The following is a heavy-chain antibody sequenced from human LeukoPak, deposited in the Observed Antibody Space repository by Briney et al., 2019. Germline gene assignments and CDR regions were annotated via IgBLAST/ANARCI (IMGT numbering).Heavy chain of an antibody. CDR2: IRPEGTTT. V-gene: IGHV3-74*03. Sequence: PGGSLRLSCAASGFTFSTYWMHWVRQAPGKGLVWVARIRPEGTTTAYADSVKGRFTISRDNAKNTLFLQMNSLSAEDTAVYYCARDLDWILFDYWGQGTLATVSS. CDR3: ARDLDWILFDY. D-gene: IGHD3-9*01. CDR1: GFTFSTYW. J-gene: IGHJ4*02.